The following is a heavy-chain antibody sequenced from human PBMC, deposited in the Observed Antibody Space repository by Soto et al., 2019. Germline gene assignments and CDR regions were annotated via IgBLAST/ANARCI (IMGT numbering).Heavy chain of an antibody. J-gene: IGHJ6*02. CDR2: ISGSCGST. V-gene: IGHV3-23*01. Sequence: GESPKISCATSGFTFSSYAMSWVPQAPGKGLEGVSAISGSCGSTYYADPVKGRFTIARDNSKNTLYLQMNSLRAEVTAVYYCAKDLDVLHDSVVVPAAKFYYYGMDVWGQGTTVTVSS. CDR1: GFTFSSYA. CDR3: AKDLDVLHDSVVVPAAKFYYYGMDV. D-gene: IGHD2-2*01.